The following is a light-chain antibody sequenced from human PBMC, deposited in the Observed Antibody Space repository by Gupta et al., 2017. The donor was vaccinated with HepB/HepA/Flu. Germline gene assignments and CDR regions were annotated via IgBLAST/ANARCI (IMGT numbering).Light chain of an antibody. V-gene: IGLV2-14*03. CDR1: SSDVGGYNY. CDR3: SSYTSSSTLV. CDR2: DVS. Sequence: QSALTQPASVSGSPGQSITISCTGTSSDVGGYNYVSWYQQHPGKAPKLMIYDVSKRPSGVSNRFSVSKSVNTASLTISGLQAEDEADYYCSSYTSSSTLVFGTGTKVTVL. J-gene: IGLJ1*01.